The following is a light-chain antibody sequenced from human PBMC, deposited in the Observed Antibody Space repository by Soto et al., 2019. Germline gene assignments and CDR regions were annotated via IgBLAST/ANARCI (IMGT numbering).Light chain of an antibody. Sequence: EIVMTQSPATLSVSPGERATLSCRASQSVSSNLAWYQQKLGQAPRLLIFGASIRASDIPVRFSGSGSGTEFTLTISSLQSEDFAVYYCQQYNDWPPWTFGQGTKVDNK. V-gene: IGKV3-15*01. CDR3: QQYNDWPPWT. CDR1: QSVSSN. CDR2: GAS. J-gene: IGKJ1*01.